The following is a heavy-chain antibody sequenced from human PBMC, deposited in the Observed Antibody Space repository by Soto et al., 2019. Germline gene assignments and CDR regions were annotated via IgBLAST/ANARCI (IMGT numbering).Heavy chain of an antibody. D-gene: IGHD1-1*01. V-gene: IGHV3-23*01. J-gene: IGHJ6*02. Sequence: VGSLRLSCAASGFTFSSYAMSWVRQAPGKGLEWVSAISGSGGSTYYADSVKGRFTISRDNSKNTLYLQMNSLRAEDTALYYCAKDKSDNGAIYYYYYTMDVWGQGTTVTVSS. CDR3: AKDKSDNGAIYYYYYTMDV. CDR1: GFTFSSYA. CDR2: ISGSGGST.